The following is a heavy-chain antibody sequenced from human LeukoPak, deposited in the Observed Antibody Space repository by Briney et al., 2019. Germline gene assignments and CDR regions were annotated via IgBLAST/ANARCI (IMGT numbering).Heavy chain of an antibody. CDR1: GGSITNDY. D-gene: IGHD6-19*01. J-gene: IGHJ5*02. Sequence: PSETLSLTCAVSGGSITNDYWSWIRQPPGRGLEWIGYIYYTGSTNYSPSLTSRVTISVDTSKNQFSLKLNSVTAADTAVYYCARPQWLVTMGPWFDPWGQGTLVTVSS. CDR2: IYYTGST. V-gene: IGHV4-59*01. CDR3: ARPQWLVTMGPWFDP.